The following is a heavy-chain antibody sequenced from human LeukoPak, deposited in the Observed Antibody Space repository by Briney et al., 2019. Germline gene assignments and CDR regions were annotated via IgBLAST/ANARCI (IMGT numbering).Heavy chain of an antibody. CDR2: INHSGST. V-gene: IGHV4-34*01. Sequence: PSETLSLTCAVYGGSFSGYYWSWIRQPPGKGLEWIGEINHSGSTNYNPSLKSRVTISVGTSKNQFSLKLSSVTAADTAVYYCARDPLDYYDSSGYMITWGQGTLVTVSS. CDR1: GGSFSGYY. J-gene: IGHJ5*02. CDR3: ARDPLDYYDSSGYMIT. D-gene: IGHD3-22*01.